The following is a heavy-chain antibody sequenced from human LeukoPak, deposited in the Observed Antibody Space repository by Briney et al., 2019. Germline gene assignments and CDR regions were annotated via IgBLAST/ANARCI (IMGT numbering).Heavy chain of an antibody. CDR2: IISSGSTI. CDR3: ARPSHAVAGSYYYYYMDV. CDR1: GFTFSDYY. D-gene: IGHD6-19*01. Sequence: GGSLRLSCAASGFTFSDYYMSWIRQAPGKGLEWVSYIISSGSTIYYADSVKGRFTISRDNAKNSLYMQMNSLRAEDTAVYYCARPSHAVAGSYYYYYMDVWGKGTTVTVSS. J-gene: IGHJ6*03. V-gene: IGHV3-11*01.